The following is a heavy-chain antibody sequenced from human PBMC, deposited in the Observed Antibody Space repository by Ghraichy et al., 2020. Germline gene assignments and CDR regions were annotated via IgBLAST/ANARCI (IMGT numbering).Heavy chain of an antibody. CDR1: EYTFSRYW. CDR3: ARGGLDVTNRNDHQYGMDV. J-gene: IGHJ6*02. CDR2: INSDGGSA. D-gene: IGHD1-1*01. V-gene: IGHV3-74*01. Sequence: GGSLRLSCAASEYTFSRYWMLWLRHAPGKGLVWVSRINSDGGSASYADSVKGRFTISRDNAKNTLHLEMSSLRAEDTAVFYCARGGLDVTNRNDHQYGMDVWGQGTTVTVSS.